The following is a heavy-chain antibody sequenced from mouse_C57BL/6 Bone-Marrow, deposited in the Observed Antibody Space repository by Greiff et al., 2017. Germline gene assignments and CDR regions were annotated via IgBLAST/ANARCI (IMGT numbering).Heavy chain of an antibody. CDR1: GFTFSSYA. J-gene: IGHJ4*01. V-gene: IGHV5-4*01. Sequence: EVQVVESGGGLVKPGGSLKLSCAASGFTFSSYAMSWVRQTPEKRLEWVATISDGGSYTYYPDNVKGRFTISRDNAKNNLYLQMSHLKSEDTAMYYCARDFYSNYPYYYAMDYWGQGTSVTVSS. CDR3: ARDFYSNYPYYYAMDY. D-gene: IGHD2-5*01. CDR2: ISDGGSYT.